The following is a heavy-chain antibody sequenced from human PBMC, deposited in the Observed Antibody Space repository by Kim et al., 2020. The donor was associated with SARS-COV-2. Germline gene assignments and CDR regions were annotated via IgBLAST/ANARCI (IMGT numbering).Heavy chain of an antibody. D-gene: IGHD3-22*01. J-gene: IGHJ3*02. CDR3: ARVAMIVVLHSPDAFDI. CDR2: IYYSGST. Sequence: SETLSLTCTVSGGSISSSSYYWGWIRQPPGKGLEWIGSIYYSGSTYYNPSLKSRVTISVDTSKNQFSLKLSSVTAADTAVYYCARVAMIVVLHSPDAFDIWGQGTMVTVSS. V-gene: IGHV4-39*07. CDR1: GGSISSSSYY.